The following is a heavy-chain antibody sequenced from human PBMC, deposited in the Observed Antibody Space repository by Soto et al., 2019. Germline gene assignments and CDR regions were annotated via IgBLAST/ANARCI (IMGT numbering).Heavy chain of an antibody. D-gene: IGHD6-19*01. Sequence: QVQLQESGPGLVKPSQTLSLTCTVSGGSISSGGYYWSWIRQHPGKGLEWIGYIYYSGSTYYNPYLKSRVTISVDTSKNQFSLKLSSVTAADTAVYYCARVRRAVAGYYYGMDVWGQGTTVTVSS. CDR3: ARVRRAVAGYYYGMDV. CDR2: IYYSGST. CDR1: GGSISSGGYY. J-gene: IGHJ6*02. V-gene: IGHV4-31*03.